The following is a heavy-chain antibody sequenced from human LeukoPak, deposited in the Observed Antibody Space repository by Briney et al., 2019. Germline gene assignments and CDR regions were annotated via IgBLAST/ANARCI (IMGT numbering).Heavy chain of an antibody. V-gene: IGHV4-39*07. Sequence: SETLSLTCTVSGGSISSSSYYWGWIRQPPGKGLEWIGSIYHSGSTYYNPSLKSRVTISVDTSKNQFSLKLSSVTAADTAVYYCARAKYYYDSSGSVNYFDYWGQGTLVTVSS. D-gene: IGHD3-22*01. CDR1: GGSISSSSYY. CDR2: IYHSGST. CDR3: ARAKYYYDSSGSVNYFDY. J-gene: IGHJ4*02.